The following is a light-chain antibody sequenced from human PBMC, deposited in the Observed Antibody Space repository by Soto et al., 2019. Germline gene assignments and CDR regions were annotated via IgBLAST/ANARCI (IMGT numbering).Light chain of an antibody. Sequence: EGEVPKSRGTLCLSKMERATLSCRSRQSVSSSYLAWYQQKPGQPPRLLIYGASSRATGIPDRFSGSGSGTDFTLTISRLEPEDFALYYCHQYRSSPPIPFGQVARLEVK. CDR3: HQYRSSPPIP. J-gene: IGKJ5*01. V-gene: IGKV3-20*01. CDR2: GAS. CDR1: QSVSSSY.